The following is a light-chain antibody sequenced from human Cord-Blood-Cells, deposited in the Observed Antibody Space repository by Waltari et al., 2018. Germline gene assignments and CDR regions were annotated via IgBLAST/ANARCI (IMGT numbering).Light chain of an antibody. CDR1: PSVLYSSNNKNY. Sequence: DIVMTQSPDSLAVSLGERPTINCKSSPSVLYSSNNKNYLAWYQQKPGQPPKLLIYWASTRESGVPDRFSGSGSGTDFTLTISSLQAEDVAVYYCQQYYSTPQTFGQGTKVEIK. V-gene: IGKV4-1*01. CDR3: QQYYSTPQT. CDR2: WAS. J-gene: IGKJ1*01.